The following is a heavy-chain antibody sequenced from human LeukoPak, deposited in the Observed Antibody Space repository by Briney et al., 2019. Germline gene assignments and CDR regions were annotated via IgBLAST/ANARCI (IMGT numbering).Heavy chain of an antibody. J-gene: IGHJ4*02. CDR2: ISSNSSYI. V-gene: IGHV3-21*01. D-gene: IGHD4-17*01. CDR1: GLTFSSDS. Sequence: PGGSLRLFCAASGLTFSSDSMNWVRQAPGKGLEWVSSISSNSSYIYYADSVKGRFTISRDNAKNSLYLQMNSLRAEDTAVYYCARHWTTVTTYFDYWGQGTLVTVSS. CDR3: ARHWTTVTTYFDY.